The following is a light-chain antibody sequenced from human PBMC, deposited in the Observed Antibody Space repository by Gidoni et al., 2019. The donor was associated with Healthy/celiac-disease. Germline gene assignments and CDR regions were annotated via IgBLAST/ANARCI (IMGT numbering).Light chain of an antibody. Sequence: DIQITQSPSSLSASVGDRVTITCRASQSISSYLNWYQQKPGKDPKLLIYAASSLQSGVPSRFSCSGSGTDFTLTISSLQTEDFATYYCQQSYSTPSTFGQGTRLEIK. CDR3: QQSYSTPST. CDR2: AAS. J-gene: IGKJ5*01. V-gene: IGKV1-39*01. CDR1: QSISSY.